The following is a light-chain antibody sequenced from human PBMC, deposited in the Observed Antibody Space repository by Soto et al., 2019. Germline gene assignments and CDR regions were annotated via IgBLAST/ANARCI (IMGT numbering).Light chain of an antibody. V-gene: IGKV3-15*01. Sequence: EIVMTQSPGTLSVSPGERATLSCRASQSVNTNLAWYQQKPAQAPMLLIYGASTRATGIPARFSGSGSWTEFTLTISSLQSEDFAVYYCQQYNKWPLWTFGQGTKVEIK. CDR3: QQYNKWPLWT. CDR1: QSVNTN. CDR2: GAS. J-gene: IGKJ1*01.